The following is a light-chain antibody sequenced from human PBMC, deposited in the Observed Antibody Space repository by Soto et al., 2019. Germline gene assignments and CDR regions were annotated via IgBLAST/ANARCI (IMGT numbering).Light chain of an antibody. CDR2: KTS. V-gene: IGKV1-5*03. CDR1: QSISSW. J-gene: IGKJ1*01. CDR3: QQYNSYPWP. Sequence: DIQMTQSPSTLSASVGDRVTITCRASQSISSWLAWYQQKPGKAPNLLIYKTSSLDSGVPSRFSGSGSGTEFTLTISSRQPDDFAPYYCQQYNSYPWPFGQGTKVEIK.